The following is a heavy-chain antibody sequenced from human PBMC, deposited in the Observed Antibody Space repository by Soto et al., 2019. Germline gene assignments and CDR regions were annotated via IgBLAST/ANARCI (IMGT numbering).Heavy chain of an antibody. CDR2: IDNSGST. CDR3: ARGGQDFWSGPFDY. Sequence: SETLSLTCTVSGGSISNYFCNWIRQPAGKGLEWIGRIDNSGSTNYNPSLKSRITMSADTSRNQFSLKLNSVTAADTAVYYCARGGQDFWSGPFDYWGRGALVTVSS. D-gene: IGHD3-3*01. J-gene: IGHJ4*02. V-gene: IGHV4-4*07. CDR1: GGSISNYF.